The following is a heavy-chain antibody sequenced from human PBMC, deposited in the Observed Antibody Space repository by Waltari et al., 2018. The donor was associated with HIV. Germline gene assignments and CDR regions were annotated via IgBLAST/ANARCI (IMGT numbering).Heavy chain of an antibody. J-gene: IGHJ4*02. V-gene: IGHV4-31*03. D-gene: IGHD7-27*01. Sequence: QVHLQESGPGLVKPLQTLSLTCIVAGGSVNSGDYYWSWIRQHPEKGLEWIGYIYYTGSTSYNPSLKSRVTISLDTSKNQFSLKLRSVTAADTAVYYCARDGDFWGLAPFYWGQGILVTVSS. CDR1: GGSVNSGDYY. CDR3: ARDGDFWGLAPFY. CDR2: IYYTGST.